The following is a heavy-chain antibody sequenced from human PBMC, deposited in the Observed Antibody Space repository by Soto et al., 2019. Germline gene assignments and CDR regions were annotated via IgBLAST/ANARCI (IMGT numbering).Heavy chain of an antibody. CDR2: IYYSGST. CDR1: GGSISSYY. J-gene: IGHJ6*03. CDR3: ARLELSLYPYYYYMDV. V-gene: IGHV4-59*01. D-gene: IGHD3-16*02. Sequence: TSETLSLTCTVSGGSISSYYWSWIRQPPGKGLEWIGYIYYSGSTNYNPSLKSRVTISVDTSKNQFSLKLSSVTAADTAVYYCARLELSLYPYYYYMDVWGKGTTVTVSS.